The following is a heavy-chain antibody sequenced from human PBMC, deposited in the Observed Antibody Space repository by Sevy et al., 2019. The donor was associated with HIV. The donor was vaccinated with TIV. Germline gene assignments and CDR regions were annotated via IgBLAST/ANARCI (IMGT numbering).Heavy chain of an antibody. V-gene: IGHV3-21*01. CDR1: GFRFGSQA. D-gene: IGHD6-13*01. J-gene: IGHJ4*02. CDR2: IGSSNSYI. CDR3: ARSYSSSWYILYYFEY. Sequence: GGSLRLSCVGSGFRFGSQAMSWVRQAPGKGLEWVASIGSSNSYIYYADSVKGRFTISRDNAKNSLFLHMNTLRAEDTAVYYCARSYSSSWYILYYFEYWGQGTPVTVSS.